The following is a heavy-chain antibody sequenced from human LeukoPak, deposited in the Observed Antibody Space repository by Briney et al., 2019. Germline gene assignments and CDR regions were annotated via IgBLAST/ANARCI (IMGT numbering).Heavy chain of an antibody. Sequence: PSVKVSCKASGYTFTSYGINWARQPTRQGRELMGWMNPNSGITGYAQNFRCRVTMSRNTSISTAYMELSSLRSEDTAVYYCARGDWNYEWGQGTLVTVSS. J-gene: IGHJ4*02. CDR2: MNPNSGIT. V-gene: IGHV1-8*01. D-gene: IGHD1-7*01. CDR1: GYTFTSYG. CDR3: ARGDWNYE.